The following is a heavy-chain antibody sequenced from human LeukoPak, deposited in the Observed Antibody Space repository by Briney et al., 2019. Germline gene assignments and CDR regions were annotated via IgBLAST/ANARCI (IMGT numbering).Heavy chain of an antibody. V-gene: IGHV3-66*01. Sequence: GGSLRLSCAASGFTVSSNYMSWVRQAPGKGLEWVSVIYSGGSTYYADSVKGGFTISRDNSKNTLYLQMNSLRAEDTAVYYCARALDCSSTSCYAGGFDYWGQGTLVTVSS. J-gene: IGHJ4*02. D-gene: IGHD2-2*01. CDR1: GFTVSSNY. CDR3: ARALDCSSTSCYAGGFDY. CDR2: IYSGGST.